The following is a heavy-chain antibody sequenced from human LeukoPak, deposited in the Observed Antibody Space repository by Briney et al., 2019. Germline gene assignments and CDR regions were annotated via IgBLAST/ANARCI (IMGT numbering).Heavy chain of an antibody. CDR3: ARPKYYDILTGDYTVFDY. J-gene: IGHJ4*02. CDR1: GYTFTGYY. Sequence: ASVKVSCKASGYTFTGYYMHWVRQAPGQGLEWMGWINPNSGGTNYAQKFQGRVTMTRDTSISTAYMELGRLRSDDTAVYYCARPKYYDILTGDYTVFDYWGQGTLVTVSS. CDR2: INPNSGGT. V-gene: IGHV1-2*02. D-gene: IGHD3-9*01.